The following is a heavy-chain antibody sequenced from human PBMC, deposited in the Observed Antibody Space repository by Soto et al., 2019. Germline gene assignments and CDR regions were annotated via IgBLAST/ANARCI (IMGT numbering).Heavy chain of an antibody. V-gene: IGHV4-34*01. D-gene: IGHD3-10*01. CDR3: ARGKLRGRGSGSYYYMDV. CDR2: INHSGST. J-gene: IGHJ6*03. CDR1: GGSFSGYY. Sequence: SETLSLTCAVYGGSFSGYYWSWIRQPPGKGLEWIGEINHSGSTNYNPSLKSRVTISVDTSKNQFSLKLSSVTAADTAVYYCARGKLRGRGSGSYYYMDVWGKGTTVTVSS.